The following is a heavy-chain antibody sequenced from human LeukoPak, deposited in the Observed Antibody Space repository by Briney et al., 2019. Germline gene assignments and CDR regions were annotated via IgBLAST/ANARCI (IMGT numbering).Heavy chain of an antibody. CDR1: GFTLSTNA. V-gene: IGHV3-23*01. D-gene: IGHD1-26*01. Sequence: GGSLRLSCLTSGFTLSTNAMSWVRQAPGKGLEWISGISGSGASTYYADSVKGRFTISRDDSRNTLYLQMNSLRGDDTAVYYCAKDVGKWESLHFFDYWGQGTLVAVSS. CDR3: AKDVGKWESLHFFDY. CDR2: ISGSGAST. J-gene: IGHJ4*02.